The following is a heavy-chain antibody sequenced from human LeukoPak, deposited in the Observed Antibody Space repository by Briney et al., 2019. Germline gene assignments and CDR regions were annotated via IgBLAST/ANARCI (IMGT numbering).Heavy chain of an antibody. V-gene: IGHV3-21*01. CDR1: GFTFSSYS. D-gene: IGHD4-17*01. CDR3: AREPDYGDYVRYFDY. J-gene: IGHJ4*02. Sequence: GGSLRLSCAASGFTFSSYSMNWVRQAPGKGLEWASSISSSSSYIYYADSVKGRFTISRDNAKNSLYLQMNSLRAEDTAVYYCAREPDYGDYVRYFDYWGQGTLVTVSS. CDR2: ISSSSSYI.